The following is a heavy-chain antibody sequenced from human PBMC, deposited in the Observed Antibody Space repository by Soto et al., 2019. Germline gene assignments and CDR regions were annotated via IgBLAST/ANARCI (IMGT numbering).Heavy chain of an antibody. J-gene: IGHJ6*03. Sequence: ASVKVSCKASGYTFTGYYMHWVRQAPGQGLEWMGWINPNSGGTNYAQKFQGRVTVTRDTSIRTVYMELSSLRSDDTAVYYCARESGGATATLDYYYFYMDVWGKGTTVTV. CDR1: GYTFTGYY. CDR3: ARESGGATATLDYYYFYMDV. D-gene: IGHD5-12*01. CDR2: INPNSGGT. V-gene: IGHV1-2*02.